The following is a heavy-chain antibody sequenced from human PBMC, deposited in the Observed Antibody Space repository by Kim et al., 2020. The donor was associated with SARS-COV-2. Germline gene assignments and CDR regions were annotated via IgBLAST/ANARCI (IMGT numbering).Heavy chain of an antibody. D-gene: IGHD6-13*01. J-gene: IGHJ4*02. CDR1: GYSFTNYW. CDR3: TRGTGYSSNWFDY. CDR2: IYPGDSET. Sequence: GESLKISCKGSGYSFTNYWIGWVRQMPGKGLEWMGIIYPGDSETRYSPSFQGQVTISADKSISTAHLQWRILEASDTAMYYCTRGTGYSSNWFDYWGQGT. V-gene: IGHV5-51*01.